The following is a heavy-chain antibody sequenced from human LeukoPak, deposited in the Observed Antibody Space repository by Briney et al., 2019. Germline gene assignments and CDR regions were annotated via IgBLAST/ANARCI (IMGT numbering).Heavy chain of an antibody. D-gene: IGHD6-13*01. CDR2: INPSGGST. J-gene: IGHJ3*02. CDR1: GYTFTGYY. Sequence: GASVKVSCKASGYTFTGYYMHWVRQAPGQGLEWMGIINPSGGSTSYTQKFQGRVTMTRDLSTSTIYMELSSLRSEDTAVYYCARGAAGTRYMNDAFDIWGQGTMVTVSS. V-gene: IGHV1-46*01. CDR3: ARGAAGTRYMNDAFDI.